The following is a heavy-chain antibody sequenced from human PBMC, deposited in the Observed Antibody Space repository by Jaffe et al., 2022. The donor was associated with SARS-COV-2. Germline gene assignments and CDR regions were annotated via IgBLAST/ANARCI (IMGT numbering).Heavy chain of an antibody. CDR1: GFTFRTSW. J-gene: IGHJ4*02. CDR2: IKEDGSKK. V-gene: IGHV3-7*03. D-gene: IGHD1-26*01. Sequence: EVQLVESGGNSVQPGGSLRLSCAASGFTFRTSWMDWVRQAPGKGLEWVANIKEDGSKKDYVDSVKGRFTISRDNAKKSLYLQMNDLRAEDTAVYYCARDLMGASCHWGQGILVTVSS. CDR3: ARDLMGASCH.